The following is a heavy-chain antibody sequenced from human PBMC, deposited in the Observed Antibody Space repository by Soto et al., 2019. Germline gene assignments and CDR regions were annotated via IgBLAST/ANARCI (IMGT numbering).Heavy chain of an antibody. CDR2: ISYDGSNK. J-gene: IGHJ4*02. CDR1: GFTFSSYG. V-gene: IGHV3-30*03. CDR3: AAMIVVDF. Sequence: PVGSLRLSCAASGFTFSSYGMHWVRQAPGKGLEWVAVISYDGSNKYYADSVKGRFTISRDNSKNTLYLQMNSLRAEDTAVYYCAAMIVVDFWGQGTLVTVSS. D-gene: IGHD3-22*01.